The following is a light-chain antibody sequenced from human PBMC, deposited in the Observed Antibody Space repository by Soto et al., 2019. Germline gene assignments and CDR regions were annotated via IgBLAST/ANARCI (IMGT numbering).Light chain of an antibody. V-gene: IGLV1-40*01. CDR3: QSYDSSLSDWV. CDR2: GNT. J-gene: IGLJ3*02. CDR1: RSNIGAGYA. Sequence: QTVVTQPPSVSGAPGQRVTISCTGTRSNIGAGYAVHWYRQLPGTAPKLLINGNTNRPSGVPDRFSGSKSGTSASLAITGLQAEDEAHYYCQSYDSSLSDWVFGGGTKVTVL.